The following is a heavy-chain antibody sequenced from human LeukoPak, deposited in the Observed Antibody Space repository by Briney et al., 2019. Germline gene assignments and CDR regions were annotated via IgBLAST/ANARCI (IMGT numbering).Heavy chain of an antibody. D-gene: IGHD3-3*01. J-gene: IGHJ5*02. CDR1: GFTFSSYS. Sequence: TGGSLRLSCAASGFTFSSYSMNWVRQAPGKGLEWVSSISSSSSYIYYADSVKGRFTISRDNAKNSLYLQMNSLRAEDTAVYYCARVRSSRSGYQPWFDPWGQGTLVTVSS. V-gene: IGHV3-21*01. CDR3: ARVRSSRSGYQPWFDP. CDR2: ISSSSSYI.